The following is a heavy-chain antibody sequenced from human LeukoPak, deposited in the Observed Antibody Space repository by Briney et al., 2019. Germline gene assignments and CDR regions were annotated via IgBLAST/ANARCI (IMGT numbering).Heavy chain of an antibody. CDR3: AREHPIAVAADY. J-gene: IGHJ4*02. D-gene: IGHD6-19*01. Sequence: RASVKVSCKASGYTFTGYYMHSVRQAPGQGLEWMGWINPNSGGTNYAQKFQGRVTMTRDTSISTAYMELSRLRSDDTAVYYCAREHPIAVAADYWGQGTLVTVSS. V-gene: IGHV1-2*02. CDR2: INPNSGGT. CDR1: GYTFTGYY.